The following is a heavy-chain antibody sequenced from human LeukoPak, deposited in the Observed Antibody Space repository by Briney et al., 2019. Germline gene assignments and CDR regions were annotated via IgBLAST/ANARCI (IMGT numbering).Heavy chain of an antibody. V-gene: IGHV3-21*01. Sequence: GGSLRLSCAASGFTFSSYSMTWVRQAPGKGLEWVSSISSSSSYIYYADSVKGRFTISRDNAKNSLYLQMNSLRAEDTAVYYCARDSDYYDSSGYYFFDYWGQGTLVTVSS. CDR1: GFTFSSYS. D-gene: IGHD3-22*01. CDR3: ARDSDYYDSSGYYFFDY. CDR2: ISSSSSYI. J-gene: IGHJ4*02.